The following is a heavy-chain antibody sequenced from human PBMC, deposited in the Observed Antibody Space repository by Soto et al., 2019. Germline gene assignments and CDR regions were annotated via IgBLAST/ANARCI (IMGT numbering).Heavy chain of an antibody. CDR2: IYYSGST. CDR1: GGSISSSSYY. D-gene: IGHD3-10*01. V-gene: IGHV4-39*01. Sequence: PSETLSLTCTVSGGSISSSSYYWGWIRQPPGKGLEWIGSIYYSGSTYYNPSLKSRVTISVDTSKNQFSLKLSSVTAADTAVYYCARRGMVRGVIISGWFDPWGQGTLVTVS. CDR3: ARRGMVRGVIISGWFDP. J-gene: IGHJ5*02.